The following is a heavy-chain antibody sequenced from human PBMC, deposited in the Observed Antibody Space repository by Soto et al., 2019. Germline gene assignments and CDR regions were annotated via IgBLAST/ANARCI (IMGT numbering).Heavy chain of an antibody. J-gene: IGHJ4*02. CDR1: GFTFSNYW. CDR2: IDHDGPT. Sequence: EVQLVESGGGQVQPGGSLRLSCAGSGFTFSNYWMHWVRQAPGKGLEWVSRIDHDGPTDYADSVRGRFTISRDNAENTADLQMNSLGTGGTGGDFFGRDSHGDYWGQGTLVTVSS. V-gene: IGHV3-74*01. CDR3: GRDSHGDY.